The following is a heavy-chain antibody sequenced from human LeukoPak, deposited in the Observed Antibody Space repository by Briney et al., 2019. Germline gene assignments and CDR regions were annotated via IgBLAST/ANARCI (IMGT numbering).Heavy chain of an antibody. CDR1: GFTLSR. CDR3: ARSDSIGSVDY. V-gene: IGHV3-7*01. Sequence: GGSLRLSCAASGFTLSRMSWVRQAPGRGVEWVANINRDGSEKYYVDSVKGRFTISRDNTENSLSLQMNSLRAEDTAVYYCARSDSIGSVDYWGQGTLITVSS. CDR2: INRDGSEK. J-gene: IGHJ4*02. D-gene: IGHD2-21*01.